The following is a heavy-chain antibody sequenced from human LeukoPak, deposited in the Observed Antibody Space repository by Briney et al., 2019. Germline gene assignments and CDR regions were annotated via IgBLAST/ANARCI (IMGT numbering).Heavy chain of an antibody. J-gene: IGHJ4*02. CDR3: AQVGGWGTMVTSPNY. Sequence: PGGSLRLSCAASAFTFSSYTMSWVRQAPGKGPKWVSAISGSGSSTVYADSVKGRFAISRDNSKNTLWMQMDSLRVEDTAVYYCAQVGGWGTMVTSPNYWGQGTVVTVSS. CDR2: ISGSGSST. V-gene: IGHV3-23*01. D-gene: IGHD4-17*01. CDR1: AFTFSSYT.